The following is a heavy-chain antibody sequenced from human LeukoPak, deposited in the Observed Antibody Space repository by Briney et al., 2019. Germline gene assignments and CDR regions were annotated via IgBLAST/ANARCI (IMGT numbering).Heavy chain of an antibody. J-gene: IGHJ4*02. CDR3: AATVNSDY. V-gene: IGHV3-23*01. Sequence: PGGSLRLSCTASGFTFSSYAMSWVRQAPGKGLEWVSGVSGSGGRTYYADSVKGRFTISRDNSKNTLYLQMNSLRAEDTAVYYCAATVNSDYWGQGTLVTVSS. CDR2: VSGSGGRT. CDR1: GFTFSSYA. D-gene: IGHD4-17*01.